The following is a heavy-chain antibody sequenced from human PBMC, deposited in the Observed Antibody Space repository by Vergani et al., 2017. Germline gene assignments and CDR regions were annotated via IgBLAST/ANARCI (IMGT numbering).Heavy chain of an antibody. CDR1: GFTFSSYW. CDR3: ARTGEWVRSKNGPPDYVFALDV. Sequence: EVQLLESGGGLAQPGGSLRLSCAASGFTFSSYWMSWVRQAPGKGLEWVANIKQDGSEKYYVDSVKGRFTISRDNAKNSLYLQMNSLRAEDTAVYYCARTGEWVRSKNGPPDYVFALDVWGQGTTVIVSS. J-gene: IGHJ6*02. V-gene: IGHV3-7*01. D-gene: IGHD3-10*01. CDR2: IKQDGSEK.